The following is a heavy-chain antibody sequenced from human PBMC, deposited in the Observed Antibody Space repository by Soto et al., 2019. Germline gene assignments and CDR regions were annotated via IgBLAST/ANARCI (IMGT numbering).Heavy chain of an antibody. CDR1: GYSISSSNW. D-gene: IGHD5-18*01. CDR3: ARGYSYGRDAFDI. J-gene: IGHJ3*02. V-gene: IGHV4-28*03. Sequence: SETLSLTCAVSGYSISSSNWWGWIRQPPGKGLEWIGYIYYSGSTYYNPSLKSRVTMSVDTSKNQFSLKLSSVTAVDTAVHYCARGYSYGRDAFDIWGQGTMVTVSS. CDR2: IYYSGST.